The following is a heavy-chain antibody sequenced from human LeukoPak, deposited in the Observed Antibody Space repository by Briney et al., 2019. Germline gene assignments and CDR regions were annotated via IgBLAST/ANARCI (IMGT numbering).Heavy chain of an antibody. CDR3: ARAPLPLRQQLAKIPTPAYYFDY. V-gene: IGHV4-61*02. CDR1: GGSISSGSYY. D-gene: IGHD6-13*01. CDR2: IYTSGST. Sequence: SETLSLTCTVSGGSISSGSYYWSWIRQPAGKGLEWIGRIYTSGSTNYNPSLKSRVTISVDTSKNQFSLKLSSVTAADTAVYYCARAPLPLRQQLAKIPTPAYYFDYWGQGTLVTVSS. J-gene: IGHJ4*02.